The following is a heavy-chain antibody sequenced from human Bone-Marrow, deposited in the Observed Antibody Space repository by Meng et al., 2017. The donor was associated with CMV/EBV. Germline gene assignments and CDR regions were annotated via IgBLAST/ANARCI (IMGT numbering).Heavy chain of an antibody. J-gene: IGHJ4*02. CDR3: ARGLSPGYCSSTSCPIDY. D-gene: IGHD2-2*01. Sequence: GGSLRLSWAASEITLTNSAMTWVRQAPGKGLEWVAHVCTVDCVTDCVGSVKGRFTVSRVHSKKTMRLLLKRQRAEDTAVYYCARGLSPGYCSSTSCPIDYWGQGTLVTVSS. CDR1: EITLTNSA. CDR2: VCTVDCVT. V-gene: IGHV3-23*03.